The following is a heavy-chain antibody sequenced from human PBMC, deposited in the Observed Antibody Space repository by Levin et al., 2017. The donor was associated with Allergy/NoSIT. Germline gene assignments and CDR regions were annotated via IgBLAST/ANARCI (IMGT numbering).Heavy chain of an antibody. CDR3: AKRRVVPAAIMDN. V-gene: IGHV3-23*01. D-gene: IGHD2-2*01. J-gene: IGHJ4*02. CDR2: LSGSGVDT. CDR1: GFTFSGYA. Sequence: GGSLRLSCAASGFTFSGYAMNWVRQAPGKGLEWVSTLSGSGVDTYYADSVKGRFTISRDISKNTLYLQMNSLRAEDTAVYYCAKRRVVPAAIMDNWGQGTLVTVSS.